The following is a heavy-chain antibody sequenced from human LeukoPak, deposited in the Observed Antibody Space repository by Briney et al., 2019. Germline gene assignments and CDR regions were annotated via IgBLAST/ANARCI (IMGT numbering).Heavy chain of an antibody. CDR3: AREAPARYDSSGYFDY. D-gene: IGHD3-22*01. CDR2: IIPIFGTA. V-gene: IGHV1-69*05. J-gene: IGHJ4*02. CDR1: GGTFSSYA. Sequence: GASVKVSCKASGGTFSSYAISWVRQAPGRGLEWMGGIIPIFGTANYAQKFQGRVTITTDESTSTAYMELSSLRSEDTAVYYCAREAPARYDSSGYFDYWGQGTLVTVSS.